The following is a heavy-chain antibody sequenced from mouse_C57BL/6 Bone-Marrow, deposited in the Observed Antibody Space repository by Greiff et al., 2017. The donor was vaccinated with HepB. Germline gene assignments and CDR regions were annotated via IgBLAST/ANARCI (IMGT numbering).Heavy chain of an antibody. Sequence: VQLQQSGAELVRPGASVTLSCKASGYTFTDYEMHWVKQTPVHGLEWIGAIDPETGGTAYNQKFKGKAILTADKSSSTAYMELRSLTSEDSAVYYCTRNYGNYVAWFAYWGQGTLVTVSA. V-gene: IGHV1-15*01. CDR1: GYTFTDYE. CDR2: IDPETGGT. J-gene: IGHJ3*01. D-gene: IGHD2-1*01. CDR3: TRNYGNYVAWFAY.